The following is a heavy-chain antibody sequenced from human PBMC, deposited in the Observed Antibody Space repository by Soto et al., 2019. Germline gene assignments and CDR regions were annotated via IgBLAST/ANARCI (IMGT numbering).Heavy chain of an antibody. CDR3: ARGHPSGSYHFDY. V-gene: IGHV1-69*13. Sequence: GASVKVSCKASGGTFSSYAISWVRQAPGQGLEWMGGIIPIFGTANYAQKFQGRVTITADESTSTAYMELSSLRSEDTAVYYCARGHPSGSYHFDYWGQGTLVTVSS. CDR2: IIPIFGTA. J-gene: IGHJ4*02. D-gene: IGHD1-26*01. CDR1: GGTFSSYA.